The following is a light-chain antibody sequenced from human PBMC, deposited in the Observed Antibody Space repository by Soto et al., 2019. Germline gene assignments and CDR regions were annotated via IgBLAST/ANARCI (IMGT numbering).Light chain of an antibody. CDR1: SSNIGSNY. CDR2: RNN. Sequence: QSVLTQPPSASGTPGQRVTISCSGSSSNIGSNYVYWYQQLPGPAPKLLIYRNNQRPSGVPDRFSGSKSGTSASLAISGLRSEDEADYYCASWDDSLSGSLFGGGTKLTVL. V-gene: IGLV1-47*01. CDR3: ASWDDSLSGSL. J-gene: IGLJ2*01.